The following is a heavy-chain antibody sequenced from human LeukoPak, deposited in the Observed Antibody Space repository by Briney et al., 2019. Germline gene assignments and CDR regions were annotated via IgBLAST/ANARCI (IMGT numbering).Heavy chain of an antibody. Sequence: PGGSLRLSCTASGFTFSSYEMNWVRQAPGKGLEWISYITSAGSTKYYADSVKGRFTISRDNAKNSLFLQMNSLRVEDTAVYYCAREPSGVLGLDYWGQGTLVTVSS. CDR2: ITSAGSTK. CDR1: GFTFSSYE. J-gene: IGHJ4*02. D-gene: IGHD3-10*01. CDR3: AREPSGVLGLDY. V-gene: IGHV3-48*03.